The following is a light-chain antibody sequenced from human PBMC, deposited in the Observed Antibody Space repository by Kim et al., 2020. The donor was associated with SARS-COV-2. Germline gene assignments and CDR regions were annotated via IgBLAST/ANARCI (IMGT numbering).Light chain of an antibody. CDR1: KLGDKY. CDR2: QDN. Sequence: SYELTQPPSVSVSPGQTASITCSGHKLGDKYACWYQQKSGQSPVLVIYQDNKRPSGIPERFSGSNSGTTATLTISGTQAMDEADYYCQAWDSNTWVFGGGTKLTVL. J-gene: IGLJ3*02. CDR3: QAWDSNTWV. V-gene: IGLV3-1*01.